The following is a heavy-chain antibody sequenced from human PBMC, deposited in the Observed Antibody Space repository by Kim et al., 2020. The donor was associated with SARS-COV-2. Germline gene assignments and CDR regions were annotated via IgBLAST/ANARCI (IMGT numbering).Heavy chain of an antibody. J-gene: IGHJ4*02. V-gene: IGHV3-11*05. Sequence: DSVKGRFTISRDNAKNSLYLQMNSLRAEDSAVYYCARARKRIAAAGTFDYWGQGTLVTVSS. D-gene: IGHD6-13*01. CDR3: ARARKRIAAAGTFDY.